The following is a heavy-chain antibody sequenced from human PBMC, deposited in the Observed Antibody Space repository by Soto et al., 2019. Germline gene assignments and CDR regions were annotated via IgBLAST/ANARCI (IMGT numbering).Heavy chain of an antibody. J-gene: IGHJ5*02. D-gene: IGHD6-19*01. V-gene: IGHV3-15*01. Sequence: VQLVESGGGLVKPGGSLRLSCAASGFTFSNAWMSWVRQAPGKGLEWVGRIKSKTDGGTTDYAAPVKGRFTISRDDSKNTLYLQMNSLKTEDTAVYYCTTEAEGSGWYWFDPWGQGTLVTVSS. CDR1: GFTFSNAW. CDR3: TTEAEGSGWYWFDP. CDR2: IKSKTDGGTT.